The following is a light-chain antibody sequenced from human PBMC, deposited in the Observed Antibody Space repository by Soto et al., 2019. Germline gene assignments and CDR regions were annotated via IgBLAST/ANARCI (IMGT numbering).Light chain of an antibody. CDR2: AAS. Sequence: DILMTQSPSSVSASVGDRVIITCRASQGISSWLAWYQQKSGQAPKLLISAASTLQSGVPSRFSGSGSGTEFTLTISSLQPEDCANYDCQQANSFPRTFGQGTKVEIK. J-gene: IGKJ1*01. CDR1: QGISSW. CDR3: QQANSFPRT. V-gene: IGKV1D-12*01.